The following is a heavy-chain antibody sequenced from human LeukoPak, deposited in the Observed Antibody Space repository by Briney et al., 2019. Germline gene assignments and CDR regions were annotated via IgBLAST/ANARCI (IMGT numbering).Heavy chain of an antibody. CDR2: IYYSGST. V-gene: IGHV4-39*01. Sequence: PSETLSLTXTVSGGSISSSSYYWGWIRQPPGKGLEWIGSIYYSGSTYYNPSLKSRVTISVDTSKNQFSLKLSSVTAADTAVYYCARPTSVFGVVIHAFYIWGQGTMVTVSS. CDR3: ARPTSVFGVVIHAFYI. J-gene: IGHJ3*02. CDR1: GGSISSSSYY. D-gene: IGHD3-3*01.